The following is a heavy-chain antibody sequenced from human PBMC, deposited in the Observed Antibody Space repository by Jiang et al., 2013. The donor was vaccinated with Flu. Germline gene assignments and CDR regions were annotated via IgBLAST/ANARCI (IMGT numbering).Heavy chain of an antibody. V-gene: IGHV5-51*01. Sequence: IGWVRQMPGKAWSGWGSSILVTLIPDTARPSKARVTISADKSISTAYLQWSSLKASDTAMYYCARLAPVRDRQTPPNFDYWGQGTLVTVSS. D-gene: IGHD5-24*01. CDR3: ARLAPVRDRQTPPNFDY. J-gene: IGHJ4*02. CDR2: SILVTLIP.